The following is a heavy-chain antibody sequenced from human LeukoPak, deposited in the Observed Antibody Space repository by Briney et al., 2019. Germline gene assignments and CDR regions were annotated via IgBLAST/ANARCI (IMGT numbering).Heavy chain of an antibody. CDR1: GFTVSSNY. J-gene: IGHJ4*02. CDR2: SYSGNTT. CDR3: ATYSSGRRGYYFDS. V-gene: IGHV3-66*01. D-gene: IGHD6-19*01. Sequence: GGSLRLSCAASGFTVSSNYMSWVRQALGKGLEWVAISYSGNTTYCADSVRGRFTISRDKSKNRLHLQMNSLRAEDTAVYYCATYSSGRRGYYFDSWGQGTLVTVSS.